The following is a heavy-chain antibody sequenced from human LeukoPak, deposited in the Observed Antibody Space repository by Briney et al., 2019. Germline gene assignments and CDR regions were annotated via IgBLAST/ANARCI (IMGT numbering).Heavy chain of an antibody. CDR1: GGSISSYY. J-gene: IGHJ4*02. CDR3: ARGPLGYDILTGYYGAYYFDY. V-gene: IGHV4-4*07. Sequence: PSETLSLTCTVSGGSISSYYWSWIRQPAGKGLEWIGRIYTSGSTNYNPSLKSRVTMSVDTSKNQFSLKLSSVTAADTAVYYCARGPLGYDILTGYYGAYYFDYCGQGTLVTVSS. CDR2: IYTSGST. D-gene: IGHD3-9*01.